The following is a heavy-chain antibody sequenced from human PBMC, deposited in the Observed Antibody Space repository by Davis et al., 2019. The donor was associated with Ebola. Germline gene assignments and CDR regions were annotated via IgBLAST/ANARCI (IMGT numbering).Heavy chain of an antibody. Sequence: PGGSLRLSCAASGFTFSSYGMHWVRQAPGKGLEWVAVISYDGSNKYYADSVKGRFTISRDNSKNTLYLQMNSLRAEDTAVYYCAREGPTVVTYNFDYWGQGTLVTVSS. CDR2: ISYDGSNK. CDR3: AREGPTVVTYNFDY. V-gene: IGHV3-30*03. J-gene: IGHJ4*02. CDR1: GFTFSSYG. D-gene: IGHD4-17*01.